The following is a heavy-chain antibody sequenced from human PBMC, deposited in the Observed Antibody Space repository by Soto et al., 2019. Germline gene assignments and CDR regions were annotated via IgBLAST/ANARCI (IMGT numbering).Heavy chain of an antibody. CDR2: VYYRGRS. J-gene: IGHJ4*02. D-gene: IGHD4-17*01. CDR3: VSQRTTVLTQAYFDY. Sequence: SETLSLTCTVSGGSVTSSSYYWGWIRQSRGKGLEWIGSVYYRGRSYSKSSVKSRVTISVDTSKNQFSLNFNSVTASDTALYYCVSQRTTVLTQAYFDYWGPGALVTVSS. CDR1: GGSVTSSSYY. V-gene: IGHV4-39*01.